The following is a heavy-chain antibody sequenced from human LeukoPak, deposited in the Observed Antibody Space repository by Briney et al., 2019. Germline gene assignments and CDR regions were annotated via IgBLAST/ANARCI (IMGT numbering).Heavy chain of an antibody. CDR2: ISGSGGST. V-gene: IGHV3-23*01. D-gene: IGHD4-11*01. J-gene: IGHJ3*02. CDR1: GFTFSSYA. Sequence: GGSLRLSCAASGFTFSSYAMSWVRQAPGKGLEWVSAISGSGGSTYYADSVKGRFTISRDNSKNTLYLQMNSLRAEDTAVYYCARAKPGETTVTHDAFDIWGQGTMVTVSS. CDR3: ARAKPGETTVTHDAFDI.